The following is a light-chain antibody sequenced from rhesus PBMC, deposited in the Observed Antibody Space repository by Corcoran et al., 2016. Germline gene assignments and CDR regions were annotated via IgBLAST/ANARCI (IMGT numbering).Light chain of an antibody. V-gene: IGKV1-22*01. CDR3: KQYSSRPWT. CDR2: KAS. CDR1: QGISSW. Sequence: DIQMTQSPSSLSASVGDTVTITCRASQGISSWLAWSQQKPGKAPKLLIYKASSLQSGVPSRFSGSGAGTDFTLTISSLQSEDSATYYCKQYSSRPWTFGQGTKVEIK. J-gene: IGKJ1*01.